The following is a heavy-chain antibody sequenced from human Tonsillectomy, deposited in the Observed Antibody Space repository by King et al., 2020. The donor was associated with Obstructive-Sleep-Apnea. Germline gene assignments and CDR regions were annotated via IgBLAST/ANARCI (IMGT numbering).Heavy chain of an antibody. J-gene: IGHJ3*02. CDR1: GVSGRSDY. CDR3: ARGWWSDDFWSGYHGFDI. V-gene: IGHV3-53*04. CDR2: IYIADST. D-gene: IGHD3-3*01. Sequence: EVQLVESGGALVQPGGSLRLSCAASGVSGRSDYMTWVRQAPGKGLEGGALIYIADSTYYADSGKGRFTFSSHISNNTLYLQMNSLRVDDTAVYYCARGWWSDDFWSGYHGFDIWGQGTMVTVSS.